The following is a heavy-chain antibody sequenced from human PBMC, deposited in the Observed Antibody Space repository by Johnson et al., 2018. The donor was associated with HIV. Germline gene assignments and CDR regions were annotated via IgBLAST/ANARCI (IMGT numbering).Heavy chain of an antibody. J-gene: IGHJ3*02. CDR1: GFTFSSYA. CDR2: ISYDASNK. D-gene: IGHD5-18*01. Sequence: QVLLVESGGGVVQPGRSLRLSCAASGFTFSSYAMHWVRQAPGKGLDWVAIISYDASNKYYAYSVKGRFTISRDNSKNTLYLQMNSLRAEDTAVYYCARDPRGEAMALDAFDIWGQGTMVTVSP. V-gene: IGHV3-30*14. CDR3: ARDPRGEAMALDAFDI.